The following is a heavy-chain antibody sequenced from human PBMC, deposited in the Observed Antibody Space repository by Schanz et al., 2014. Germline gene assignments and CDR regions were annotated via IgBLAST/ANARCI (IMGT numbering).Heavy chain of an antibody. V-gene: IGHV3-23*01. J-gene: IGHJ4*02. Sequence: EVRLLESGGGLVQPGGSLRLSCAASGFGFDDYAMSWVRQAPGKGLEWVSAITGSGSKTHYADSVKGRFTIARDNSKNTLFLQMDSLRVEDTAVYYCMAMGRNTSHYFDHWGQGTLVTVSS. CDR2: ITGSGSKT. CDR1: GFGFDDYA. D-gene: IGHD1-1*01. CDR3: MAMGRNTSHYFDH.